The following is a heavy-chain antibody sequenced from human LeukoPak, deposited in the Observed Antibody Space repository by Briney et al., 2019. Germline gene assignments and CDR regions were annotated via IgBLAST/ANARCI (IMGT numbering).Heavy chain of an antibody. V-gene: IGHV4-39*07. Sequence: PSETLSLTCTVSGGSISSSSYYWGWIRQPPGKGLEWIGSIYYSGSTYYNPSLKSRVTISVDTSKNQFSLKLSSVTAADTAVYYCAREASSGSSHLNNYNYYYMDVWGKGTTVTVSS. CDR2: IYYSGST. CDR3: AREASSGSSHLNNYNYYYMDV. J-gene: IGHJ6*03. CDR1: GGSISSSSYY. D-gene: IGHD6-6*01.